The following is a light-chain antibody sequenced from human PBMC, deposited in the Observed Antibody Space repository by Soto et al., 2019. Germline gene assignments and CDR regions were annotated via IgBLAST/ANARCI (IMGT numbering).Light chain of an antibody. V-gene: IGLV2-23*02. Sequence: QSALTQPASVSGSPGQSITISCTRSSSHVGSYDFVSWYQQHPGKAPKVLIYEVTKLPAGGSNRFSGSKSGNTASLTISGLQADDESDYYCCADAGSSRYVFGTVTKLTVL. CDR3: CADAGSSRYV. CDR2: EVT. J-gene: IGLJ1*01. CDR1: SSHVGSYDF.